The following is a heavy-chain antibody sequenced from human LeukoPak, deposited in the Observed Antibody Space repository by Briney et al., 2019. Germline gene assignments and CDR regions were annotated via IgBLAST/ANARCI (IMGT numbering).Heavy chain of an antibody. CDR3: ARARWTSTATTYYLDH. D-gene: IGHD4-17*01. Sequence: GASVKVSCKASGYTFTSYAIHWARQAPGQRLEWMGWIDAGNGKTKYSQNFQGRVTITRDTSATTAYMDLSSLRSEDTAVYYCARARWTSTATTYYLDHWGQGTLVTVSS. V-gene: IGHV1-3*01. CDR2: IDAGNGKT. J-gene: IGHJ4*02. CDR1: GYTFTSYA.